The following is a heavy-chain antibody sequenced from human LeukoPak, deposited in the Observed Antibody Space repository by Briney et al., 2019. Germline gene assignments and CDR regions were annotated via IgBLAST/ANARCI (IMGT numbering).Heavy chain of an antibody. J-gene: IGHJ4*02. CDR3: AREAFRFGEYYFDY. CDR1: GFTFSSYS. D-gene: IGHD3-16*01. V-gene: IGHV3-74*01. Sequence: GGSLRLSCAASGFTFSSYSMNWVRQAPGKGLVWVSRINSDESSTTYADSVTGRFTTSRDNAKNTLYLQMNSLRAEDTAVYYCAREAFRFGEYYFDYWGQGTLVTVSS. CDR2: INSDESST.